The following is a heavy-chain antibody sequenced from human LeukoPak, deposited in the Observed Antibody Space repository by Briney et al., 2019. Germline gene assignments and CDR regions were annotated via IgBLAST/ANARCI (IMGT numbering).Heavy chain of an antibody. J-gene: IGHJ4*02. D-gene: IGHD4-17*01. CDR3: AREDDYGDYFDY. Sequence: SSETLSLTCTVSGGSTSSYYWSWIRQPPGKGLEWIGYIYYSGSTNYNPSLKSRVTISVDTSKNQFSLKLSSVTAADTAVYYCAREDDYGDYFDYWGQGTLVTVSS. CDR2: IYYSGST. V-gene: IGHV4-59*01. CDR1: GGSTSSYY.